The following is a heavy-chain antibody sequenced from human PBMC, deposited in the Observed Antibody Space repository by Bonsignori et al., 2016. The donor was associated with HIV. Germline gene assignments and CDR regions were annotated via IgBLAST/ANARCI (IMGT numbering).Heavy chain of an antibody. V-gene: IGHV4-34*01. CDR3: ARGGDSSGWRFDY. CDR2: INHSGST. D-gene: IGHD6-19*01. Sequence: PGKGLEWIGEINHSGSTNYNPSLKSRVTISVDTSKNQFSLKLSSVTAADTAVYYCARGGDSSGWRFDYWGQGTLVTVSS. J-gene: IGHJ4*02.